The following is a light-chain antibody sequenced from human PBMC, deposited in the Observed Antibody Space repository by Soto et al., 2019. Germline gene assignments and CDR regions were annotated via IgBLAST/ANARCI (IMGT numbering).Light chain of an antibody. CDR3: QQSYSTPQT. CDR2: VAS. J-gene: IGKJ4*01. Sequence: DIQMTQSPSSLSASVGDRVTITCRASQSISSYLNWYQQKPGKAPKLLINVASTLQSGVPSRFSGSGSGTDFTLAITSLQPEDFATYYCQQSYSTPQTFGGGTTGDIK. CDR1: QSISSY. V-gene: IGKV1-39*01.